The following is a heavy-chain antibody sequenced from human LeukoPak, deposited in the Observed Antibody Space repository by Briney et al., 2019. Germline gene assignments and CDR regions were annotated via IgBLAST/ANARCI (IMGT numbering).Heavy chain of an antibody. CDR2: IYYSGST. V-gene: IGHV4-39*07. Sequence: SETLSLTCTVSGGSISSSSYYWGWLRQPPGKGLEWIGSIYYSGSTYYNPSLKSRVTISVDTSKNQFSLKLSSVTAADTAIYYCASSGYSILGDAFDIWGQGTMVTVSS. J-gene: IGHJ3*02. CDR3: ASSGYSILGDAFDI. D-gene: IGHD6-13*01. CDR1: GGSISSSSYY.